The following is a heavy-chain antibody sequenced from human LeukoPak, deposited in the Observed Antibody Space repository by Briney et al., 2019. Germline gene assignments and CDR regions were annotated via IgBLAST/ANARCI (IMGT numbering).Heavy chain of an antibody. CDR2: IRYDGSYK. CDR3: AKDLYGSGSSSDY. J-gene: IGHJ4*01. V-gene: IGHV3-30*02. Sequence: GGSLRLSCAASGFTFRSNGMHWVRQAPGKGLEWVAFIRYDGSYKYYADSVKGRFTISRDNSKNTLYLQMNSLRAEDAAVYYCAKDLYGSGSSSDYLGHGTLVTVSS. CDR1: GFTFRSNG. D-gene: IGHD3-10*01.